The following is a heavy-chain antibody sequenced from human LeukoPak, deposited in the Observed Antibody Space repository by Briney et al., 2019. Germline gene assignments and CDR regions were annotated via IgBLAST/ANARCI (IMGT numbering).Heavy chain of an antibody. CDR2: IYYSGST. Sequence: PSQTLSLTCTVSGGSISSGSYYWSWIRQHPGKGLEWIGYIYYSGSTYYNPSLKSRVTISVDTSKNQFSLKLSSVTAADAAVYYCAGGGYYYGSGRLSYYYYYMDVWGKGTTVTVSS. J-gene: IGHJ6*03. CDR3: AGGGYYYGSGRLSYYYYYMDV. CDR1: GGSISSGSYY. V-gene: IGHV4-31*03. D-gene: IGHD3-10*01.